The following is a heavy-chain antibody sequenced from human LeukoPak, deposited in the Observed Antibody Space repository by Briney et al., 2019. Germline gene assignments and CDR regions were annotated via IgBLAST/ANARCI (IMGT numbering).Heavy chain of an antibody. CDR1: GFTFDDYG. CDR3: ARVGTYDFWSGYTYDFDY. CDR2: INWNGGST. Sequence: GGSLRLSCAASGFTFDDYGMSWVRQAPGKGLEWVSGINWNGGSTGYADSVKGRFTISRDNAKNSLYLQMNSLRAEDTALYHCARVGTYDFWSGYTYDFDYWGQGTLVTVSS. J-gene: IGHJ4*02. V-gene: IGHV3-20*01. D-gene: IGHD3-3*01.